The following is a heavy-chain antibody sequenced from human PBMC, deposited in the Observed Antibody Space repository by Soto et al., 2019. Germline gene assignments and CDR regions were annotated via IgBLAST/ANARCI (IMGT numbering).Heavy chain of an antibody. V-gene: IGHV3-15*01. Sequence: GGSLRLSCTVSADSEFSFSDQYMDWVRQAPGKGLEWVGRIKSKTDGGTTDYAAPVKGRFTISRDDSKNTLYLQMNSLKTEDTAVYYCTTNYDYVWGSYLYRPYWSQGTLVTVSS. CDR2: IKSKTDGGTT. CDR1: EFSFSDQY. D-gene: IGHD3-16*01. J-gene: IGHJ4*02. CDR3: TTNYDYVWGSYLYRPY.